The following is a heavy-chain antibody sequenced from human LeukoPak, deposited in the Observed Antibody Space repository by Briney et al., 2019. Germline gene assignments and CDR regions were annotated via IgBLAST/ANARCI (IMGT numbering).Heavy chain of an antibody. Sequence: PGGSLRLSCAASGFTFSSYWMSWVRQAPGKGLEWVANIKQDGSEKYYVDSVKGRFTISRDNAKNSLYLQMNSLRAEDTAVYYCARVRGGSCCWFDPWGQGTLVTVSS. CDR2: IKQDGSEK. CDR3: ARVRGGSCCWFDP. D-gene: IGHD2-15*01. CDR1: GFTFSSYW. J-gene: IGHJ5*02. V-gene: IGHV3-7*01.